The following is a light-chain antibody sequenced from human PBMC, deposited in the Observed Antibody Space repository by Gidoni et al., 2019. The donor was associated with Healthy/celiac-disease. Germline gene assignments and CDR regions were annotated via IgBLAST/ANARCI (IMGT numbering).Light chain of an antibody. J-gene: IGKJ4*01. V-gene: IGKV1-33*01. CDR1: QDISNY. CDR2: DAS. CDR3: QQYDNRQLT. Sequence: DIQMTQSPSSLSASVGDRVTITCQASQDISNYLNWYQQKPWKAHKLLIYDASNLETGVPSRFSGSGSGTDFTFTISSLQPEDIATYYCQQYDNRQLTFGGGTKVEIK.